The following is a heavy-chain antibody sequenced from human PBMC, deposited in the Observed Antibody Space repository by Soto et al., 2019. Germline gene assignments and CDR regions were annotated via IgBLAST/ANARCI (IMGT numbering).Heavy chain of an antibody. D-gene: IGHD6-6*01. Sequence: LSLTCSVSGGTITSGRSSWNWIRQSPGKGLEWIAYIYHSGSTYYNPSLKSRVTISVDRSENQFSLKLTSVTAADTAVYYCVRESVASGPNYFDTWGPGTLVTVSS. CDR3: VRESVASGPNYFDT. V-gene: IGHV4-30-2*06. J-gene: IGHJ5*02. CDR1: GGTITSGRSS. CDR2: IYHSGST.